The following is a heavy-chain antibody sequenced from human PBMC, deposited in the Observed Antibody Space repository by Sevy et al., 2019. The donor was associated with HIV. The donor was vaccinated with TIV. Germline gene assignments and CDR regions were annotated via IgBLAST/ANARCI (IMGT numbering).Heavy chain of an antibody. Sequence: SETLSRTCTVSGGSISSYYWSWIRQPPGKGLEWIGYIYYSGSTNYNPSLKSQVTISVDTSKNQFSLKLSSVTAADTAVYYCARDLTVMAAPHPGAAYGMDVWGQGTTVTFS. D-gene: IGHD5-18*01. CDR3: ARDLTVMAAPHPGAAYGMDV. CDR2: IYYSGST. CDR1: GGSISSYY. J-gene: IGHJ6*02. V-gene: IGHV4-59*01.